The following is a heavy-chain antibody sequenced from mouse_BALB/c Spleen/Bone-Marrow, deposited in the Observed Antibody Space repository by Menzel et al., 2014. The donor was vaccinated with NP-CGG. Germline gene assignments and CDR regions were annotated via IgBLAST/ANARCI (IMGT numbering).Heavy chain of an antibody. CDR3: TTGFAY. CDR1: GFTFSNYW. V-gene: IGHV6-6*02. J-gene: IGHJ3*01. Sequence: EVQGVESGGGLVQPGGSMKLSCIASGFTFSNYWMNWVRQSPEKGLDWVAEIRLKSHNYATHYAESVKGRFTVSRDDSKSSVYLQMNTLRAEDTGIYFCTTGFAYWGQGTLVTVSA. CDR2: IRLKSHNYAT.